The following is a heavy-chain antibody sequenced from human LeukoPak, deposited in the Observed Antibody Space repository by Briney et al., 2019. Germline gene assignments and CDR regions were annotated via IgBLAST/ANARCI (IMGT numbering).Heavy chain of an antibody. J-gene: IGHJ4*02. D-gene: IGHD3-22*01. CDR3: ARDRGRYYDSRGFYWRYYFDC. CDR2: IIDAGGST. CDR1: GFTLTFYA. V-gene: IGHV3-23*01. Sequence: PGRCLRLSCAASGFTLTFYAMSCDRHAPRNGVASVSTIIDAGGSTYYADSADGRFTISRDNSKDTLYLQMGSVRVDDTAVYYCARDRGRYYDSRGFYWRYYFDCWGQGSLVTV.